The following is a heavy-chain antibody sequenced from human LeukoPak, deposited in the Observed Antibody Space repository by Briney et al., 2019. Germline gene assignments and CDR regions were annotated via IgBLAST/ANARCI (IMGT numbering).Heavy chain of an antibody. Sequence: PSETLSLTCTVSGGSIRSYYWIWIRQPPGKGLEWIGYIYYSGSTNYNPSLKSRVTISVDTSKNQFSLKLSSVTAADTAVYYCARGGSLYGDLPHYWGQGTLVTVSS. V-gene: IGHV4-59*01. D-gene: IGHD4-17*01. CDR2: IYYSGST. CDR1: GGSIRSYY. CDR3: ARGGSLYGDLPHY. J-gene: IGHJ4*02.